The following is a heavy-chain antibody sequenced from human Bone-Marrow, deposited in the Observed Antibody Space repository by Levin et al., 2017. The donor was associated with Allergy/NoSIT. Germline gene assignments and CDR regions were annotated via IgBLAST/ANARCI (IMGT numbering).Heavy chain of an antibody. Sequence: GESLKISCQASAYTFTTYGINWVRQAPGQGLEWMGWISPYNGYTKYGQNFQGRVTMTTETSTNTAYLEVKSLTSGDTAVYYCARDSTAYCDSSSCYRRTWFDSWGQGTLVTVSS. D-gene: IGHD3-22*01. CDR1: AYTFTTYG. CDR3: ARDSTAYCDSSSCYRRTWFDS. V-gene: IGHV1-18*01. J-gene: IGHJ5*01. CDR2: ISPYNGYT.